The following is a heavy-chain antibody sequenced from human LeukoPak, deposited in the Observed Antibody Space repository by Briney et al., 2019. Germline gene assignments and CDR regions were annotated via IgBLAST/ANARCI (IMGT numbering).Heavy chain of an antibody. CDR3: ARGTSGYGYDAYDI. J-gene: IGHJ3*02. V-gene: IGHV3-74*01. D-gene: IGHD5-12*01. Sequence: GGSLRLSCAASGFTFSGYWVHWVRHAPGKGLVWVSRINSGGSSTSSANSVEGRFTISRDNTKNTLYLQMNSLRAEDTAVYYCARGTSGYGYDAYDIWGQGTMVTVST. CDR1: GFTFSGYW. CDR2: INSGGSST.